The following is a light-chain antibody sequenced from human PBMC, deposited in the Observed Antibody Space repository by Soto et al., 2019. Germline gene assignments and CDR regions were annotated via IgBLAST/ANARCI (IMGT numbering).Light chain of an antibody. CDR1: TKNVGGYNY. CDR2: EVN. J-gene: IGLJ3*02. V-gene: IGLV2-8*01. CDR3: SSYAGAKNVV. Sequence: QSVLTQPPSASGSPGQSVTISCTGTTKNVGGYNYVSWYQHSPAKAPKLIIYEVNKRPSGVPDRFSGSKSGSTASLTVSGLQAEDEADYYCSSYAGAKNVVFGGGTKLTVL.